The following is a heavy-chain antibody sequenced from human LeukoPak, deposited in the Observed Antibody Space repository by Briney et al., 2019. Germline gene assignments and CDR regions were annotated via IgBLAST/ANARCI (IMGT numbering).Heavy chain of an antibody. CDR2: IRGNANTYAT. CDR3: TRSEGFYYYSPGMDV. Sequence: GGSLRLSCAASGFTFSDSAMHWVRQASGKGLEWIGRIRGNANTYATAYAASVKGRFTISRDDSKNTAYLQMNSLKIEDTAVYYCTRSEGFYYYSPGMDVWGQGTTVTVSS. J-gene: IGHJ6*02. D-gene: IGHD3-10*01. CDR1: GFTFSDSA. V-gene: IGHV3-73*01.